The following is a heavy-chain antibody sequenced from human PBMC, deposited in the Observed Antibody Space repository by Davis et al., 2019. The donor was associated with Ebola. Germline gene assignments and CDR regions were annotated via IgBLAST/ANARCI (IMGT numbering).Heavy chain of an antibody. CDR3: AREGLAAAHFDS. D-gene: IGHD2-15*01. CDR2: INTNSGTP. V-gene: IGHV7-4-1*02. J-gene: IGHJ4*02. Sequence: AASVKVSCKASGYSFNRYAMNWVRQAPGQGLEWMGWINTNSGTPAYAPGFSGRFVFSLDTSVNTAYLQINGLKADDTAVNFCAREGLAAAHFDSWGQGTLVTVSS. CDR1: GYSFNRYA.